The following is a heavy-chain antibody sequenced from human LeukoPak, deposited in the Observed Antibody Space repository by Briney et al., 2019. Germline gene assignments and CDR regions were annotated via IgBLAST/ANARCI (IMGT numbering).Heavy chain of an antibody. V-gene: IGHV1-24*01. CDR1: GYTLTELS. J-gene: IGHJ4*02. Sequence: ASVKVSCKVSGYTLTELSMHWVRQAPGKGLEWMGGFDPEDGETIYAQKFQGRVTMTEDTSTDTAYMELSSLRSEDTAVYYCAAEEGGSNWYDFDYWGQGTLVTVSS. CDR2: FDPEDGET. D-gene: IGHD1-20*01. CDR3: AAEEGGSNWYDFDY.